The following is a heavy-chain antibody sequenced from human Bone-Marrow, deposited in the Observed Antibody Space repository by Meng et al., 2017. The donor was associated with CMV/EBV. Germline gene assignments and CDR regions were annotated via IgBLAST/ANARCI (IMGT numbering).Heavy chain of an antibody. CDR3: TRDTNWSFDS. CDR1: GFTLATYA. Sequence: GESLKISCAASGFTLATYAMHWVRQPPGKGLLWVSRIYTDGTITTYADSVKGRFTIPRDNDKNALYLQMNSLRPEDTAVYYFTRDTNWSFDSWGQGTLVTVSS. CDR2: IYTDGTIT. D-gene: IGHD1-1*01. J-gene: IGHJ4*02. V-gene: IGHV3-74*01.